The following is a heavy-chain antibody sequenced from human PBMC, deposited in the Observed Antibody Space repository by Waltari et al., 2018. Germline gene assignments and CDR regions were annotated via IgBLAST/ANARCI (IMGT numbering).Heavy chain of an antibody. V-gene: IGHV3-7*01. D-gene: IGHD5-12*01. CDR1: GFPFSSSR. CDR3: ARDPYSGYDDAFDI. CDR2: IKQDGSEK. J-gene: IGHJ3*02. Sequence: EVQLVESGGGLVQPGGALRLSCADSGFPFSSSRLSGVRQAPGKGLEWVANIKQDGSEKYYVDSVKGRFTISRDNAKNSLYLQMNSLRAEDTAVYYCARDPYSGYDDAFDIWGQGTMVTVSS.